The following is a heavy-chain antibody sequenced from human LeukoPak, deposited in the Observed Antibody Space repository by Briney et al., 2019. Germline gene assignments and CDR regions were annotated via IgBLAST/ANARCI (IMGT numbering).Heavy chain of an antibody. CDR3: ARANSVSYGSGSYYSDY. V-gene: IGHV1-2*02. CDR2: INPNSGGT. J-gene: IGHJ4*02. CDR1: GYTFTGYY. D-gene: IGHD3-10*01. Sequence: ASVKVSCKASGYTFTGYYMHWVRQAPGQGLAWMGWINPNSGGTNYAQKFQGRVTMTRDTSISTAYMELSRLRSDDTAVYYCARANSVSYGSGSYYSDYWGQGTLVTVSS.